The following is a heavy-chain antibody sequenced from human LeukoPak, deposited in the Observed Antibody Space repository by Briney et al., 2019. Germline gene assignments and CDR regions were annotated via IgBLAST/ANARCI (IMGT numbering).Heavy chain of an antibody. V-gene: IGHV1-2*02. Sequence: ASVKVSCKASGYTFTGYYMHWVRQAPGQGLEWMGWINPNSGGTNYAQKFQGRVTITADESTSTAYMELSSLRSEDTAVYYCLVDIVATNVNWGQGTLVTVSS. CDR2: INPNSGGT. CDR3: LVDIVATNVN. CDR1: GYTFTGYY. J-gene: IGHJ4*02. D-gene: IGHD5-12*01.